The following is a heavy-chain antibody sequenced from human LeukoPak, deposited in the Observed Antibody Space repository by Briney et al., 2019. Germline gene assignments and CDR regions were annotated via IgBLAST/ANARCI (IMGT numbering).Heavy chain of an antibody. CDR3: AKFHATWYGDT. CDR2: IYPGNSHT. Sequence: GESLKISCQGSGYNFATYWIVWVRQMPGKGLERMGIIYPGNSHTRYSPSLQGQVTISADTSISTAYLHWSSLQSSDTAMYYCAKFHATWYGDTWGQGTLVTVSS. V-gene: IGHV5-51*01. CDR1: GYNFATYW. D-gene: IGHD6-13*01. J-gene: IGHJ4*02.